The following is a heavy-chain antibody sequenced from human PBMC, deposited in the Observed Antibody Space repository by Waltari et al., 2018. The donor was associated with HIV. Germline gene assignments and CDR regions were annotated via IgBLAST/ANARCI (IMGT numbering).Heavy chain of an antibody. CDR2: IYYTGNT. D-gene: IGHD4-17*01. J-gene: IGHJ4*02. CDR3: VAQDYSDSVDW. CDR1: RGSISSNVDH. V-gene: IGHV4-39*03. Sequence: QLLLQESGTRPVMPSETLSLTCSGSRGSISSNVDHWAWIRQSPGKGLEWIVSIYYTGNTYYKPALKRRVTISIDTSKNQFSLRLTSVTAADTAIYYGVAQDYSDSVDWWGQGTLVTVFS.